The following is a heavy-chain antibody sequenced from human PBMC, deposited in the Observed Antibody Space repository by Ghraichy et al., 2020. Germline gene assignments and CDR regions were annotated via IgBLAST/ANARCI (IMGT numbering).Heavy chain of an antibody. CDR1: GDSVSGNSVS. V-gene: IGHV6-1*01. CDR3: ARRRGNSGDFDY. J-gene: IGHJ4*02. D-gene: IGHD6-19*01. Sequence: SQTLSITCAISGDSVSGNSVSWNWIRQSPSRGLEWLGRTYYRSKWYYEYALSVKSRININPDTSKNHFSLLLNSVTPEDTAVYYCARRRGNSGDFDYWGQGTLVTVSS. CDR2: TYYRSKWYY.